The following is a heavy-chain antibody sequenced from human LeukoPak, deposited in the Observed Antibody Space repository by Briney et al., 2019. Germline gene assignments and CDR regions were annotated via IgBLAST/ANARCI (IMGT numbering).Heavy chain of an antibody. V-gene: IGHV1-18*01. Sequence: ASVKVSCKASGYTFTSYGISWVGQAPGQGLEWMGWISAYNGNTNYAQKLQGRVTMTTDTSTSTAYMELRSLRSDDTAVYYCARATGGGYGVIPGYWGLGTLVTVSS. CDR2: ISAYNGNT. J-gene: IGHJ4*02. D-gene: IGHD4-17*01. CDR1: GYTFTSYG. CDR3: ARATGGGYGVIPGY.